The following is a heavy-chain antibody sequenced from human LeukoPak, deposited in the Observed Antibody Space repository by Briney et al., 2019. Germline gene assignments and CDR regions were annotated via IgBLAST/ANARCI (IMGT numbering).Heavy chain of an antibody. CDR3: TRSHVDTTMTGEFDH. V-gene: IGHV3-7*01. J-gene: IGHJ4*02. Sequence: PGGSLRLSCATSEFTFSSYWMSWVRQAPGKGLEWVANIKQDATEKYYVDSVKGRFTISRDNAKNSLYLQMNSLRAEDTAMYYCTRSHVDTTMTGEFDHWGQGTQVTVSS. D-gene: IGHD7-27*01. CDR2: IKQDATEK. CDR1: EFTFSSYW.